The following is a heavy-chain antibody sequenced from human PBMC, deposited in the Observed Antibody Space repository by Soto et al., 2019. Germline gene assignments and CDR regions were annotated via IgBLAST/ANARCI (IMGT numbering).Heavy chain of an antibody. CDR2: IITIYGTA. CDR1: GGTFSSYA. V-gene: IGHV1-69*13. CDR3: ARRPYYYDSSAYWFDP. D-gene: IGHD3-22*01. J-gene: IGHJ5*02. Sequence: SVKVSCKASGGTFSSYAMSWVRQAPGQGLEWMGGIITIYGTANYAQKFQGRVTITADESTSTAYMELSSLRSEDTAVYYCARRPYYYDSSAYWFDPWGQGTLVTVSS.